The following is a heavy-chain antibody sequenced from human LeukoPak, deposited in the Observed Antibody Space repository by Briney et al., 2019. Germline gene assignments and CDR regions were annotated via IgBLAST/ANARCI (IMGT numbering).Heavy chain of an antibody. V-gene: IGHV3-30*03. CDR3: ALSYGDYYLGAFDI. D-gene: IGHD4-17*01. CDR2: ISYDGSNK. J-gene: IGHJ3*02. CDR1: GFTFSSYG. Sequence: GGSLRLSCAASGFTFSSYGMHWVRQAPGKGLEWVAVISYDGSNKYYADSVKGRFTISRDNSKNTLYLQMNSLRAEDTAVYYCALSYGDYYLGAFDIWGQGTMVTVSS.